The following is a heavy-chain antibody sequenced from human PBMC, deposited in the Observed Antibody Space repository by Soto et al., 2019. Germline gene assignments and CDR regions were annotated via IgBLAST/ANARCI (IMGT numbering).Heavy chain of an antibody. CDR1: GFTFSDHY. V-gene: IGHV3-72*01. Sequence: GGSLRLSCAASGFTFSDHYMEWVRQAPGKGLEWVGRTATKADSFTTGYAASVKGRFTVSRDDSKNSLYLQMNSLKTEDTAVYYCRRGYCTSPTSPGAHSNLDVWGQGTTVTVPS. CDR3: RRGYCTSPTSPGAHSNLDV. J-gene: IGHJ6*02. D-gene: IGHD2-2*01. CDR2: TATKADSFTT.